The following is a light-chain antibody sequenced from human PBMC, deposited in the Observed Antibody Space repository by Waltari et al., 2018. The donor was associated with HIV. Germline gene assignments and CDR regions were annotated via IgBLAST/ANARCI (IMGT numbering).Light chain of an antibody. Sequence: DIVMTQSPDSLAVSLGERASFHGTSSQRVLYISNNKNYLAWYQQKPGQPPTLLIYWASIRESGVPDRFSGSGSGTDFTLTISSLQAEDVAIYYCQQYYSNPWTFGQGTKVEIK. J-gene: IGKJ1*01. CDR2: WAS. CDR1: QRVLYISNNKNY. CDR3: QQYYSNPWT. V-gene: IGKV4-1*01.